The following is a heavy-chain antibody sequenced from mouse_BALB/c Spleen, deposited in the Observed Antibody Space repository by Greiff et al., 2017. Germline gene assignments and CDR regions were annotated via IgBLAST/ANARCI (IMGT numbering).Heavy chain of an antibody. CDR1: GYSITSDYA. Sequence: EVMLVESGPGLVKPSQSLSLTCTVTGYSITSDYAWNWIRQFPGNKLEWMGYISYSGSTSYNPSLKSRISITRDTSKNQFFLQLNSVTTEDTATYYCARRGSYRSPFAYWGQGTLVTVSA. CDR3: ARRGSYRSPFAY. V-gene: IGHV3-2*02. D-gene: IGHD2-14*01. J-gene: IGHJ3*01. CDR2: ISYSGST.